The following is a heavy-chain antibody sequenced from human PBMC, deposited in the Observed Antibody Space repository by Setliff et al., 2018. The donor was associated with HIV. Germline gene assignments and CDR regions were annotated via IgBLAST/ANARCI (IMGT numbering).Heavy chain of an antibody. CDR2: VHYSGST. CDR3: ARDIDVGAANWFDP. V-gene: IGHV4-34*01. D-gene: IGHD1-26*01. J-gene: IGHJ5*02. Sequence: SETLSLTCAVYGGSFSGYYWNWIRRPPGKGLEWIGSVHYSGSTYYNPSLKSRGTISADTSKNQFSLKLRSVTAADTAIYYCARDIDVGAANWFDPWGQGTLVTVSS. CDR1: GGSFSGYY.